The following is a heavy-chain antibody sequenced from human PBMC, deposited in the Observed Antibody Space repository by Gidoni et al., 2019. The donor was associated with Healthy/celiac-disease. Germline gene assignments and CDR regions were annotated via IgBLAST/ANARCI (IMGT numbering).Heavy chain of an antibody. CDR1: GGSFSGYY. Sequence: QVQLQQWGAGLLKPSETLSLTCAVYGGSFSGYYWSWIRQPPGKGLEWIGEINHSGSTNYNPSLKSRVTISVDTSKNQFSLKLSSVTAADTAVYYCASNYGAGWGQDAFDIWGQGTMVTVSS. CDR3: ASNYGAGWGQDAFDI. J-gene: IGHJ3*02. V-gene: IGHV4-34*01. D-gene: IGHD4-17*01. CDR2: INHSGST.